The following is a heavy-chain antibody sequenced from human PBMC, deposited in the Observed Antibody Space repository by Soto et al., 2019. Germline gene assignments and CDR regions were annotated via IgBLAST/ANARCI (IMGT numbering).Heavy chain of an antibody. CDR1: GGSISSGGYS. D-gene: IGHD3-16*01. V-gene: IGHV4-30-2*01. J-gene: IGHJ4*02. CDR3: ARRYGGNFDY. Sequence: PSETLSLTCAVSGGSISSGGYSWSWIRQPPGKGLEWIGYIYHSGSTYYNPSLKSRVTISVDRSKNQFSLKLSSVTAADSAVYYCARRYGGNFDYWGQGTLVTRLL. CDR2: IYHSGST.